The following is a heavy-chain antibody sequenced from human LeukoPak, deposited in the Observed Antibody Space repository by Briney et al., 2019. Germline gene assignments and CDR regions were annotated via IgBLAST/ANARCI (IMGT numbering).Heavy chain of an antibody. D-gene: IGHD6-13*01. CDR1: GFTFSSYW. V-gene: IGHV3-7*01. J-gene: IGHJ2*01. Sequence: GGSLRLSCAASGFTFSSYWMSWVRQAPGKGLEWVANIKQDGSEKYYVDSVKGRFTISRDNAKNSLYLQMNSLRAEDTAIYYCAREQEAAGNWFFDLWGRGTLVTVSS. CDR2: IKQDGSEK. CDR3: AREQEAAGNWFFDL.